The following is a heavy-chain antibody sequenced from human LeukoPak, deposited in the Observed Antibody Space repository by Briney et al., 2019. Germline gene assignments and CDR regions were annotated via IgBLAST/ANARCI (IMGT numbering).Heavy chain of an antibody. D-gene: IGHD1-20*01. CDR3: ARGRYNWNRPDAFDI. J-gene: IGHJ3*02. CDR2: ISSSGSTI. Sequence: GGSLRLSCAASGFTFSDYYMSWIRQAPGKGLEWVSYISSSGSTIYYADSVKGRFTISRGNAKNSLYLQMNSLRAEDTAVYYCARGRYNWNRPDAFDIWGQGTMVTVSS. V-gene: IGHV3-11*04. CDR1: GFTFSDYY.